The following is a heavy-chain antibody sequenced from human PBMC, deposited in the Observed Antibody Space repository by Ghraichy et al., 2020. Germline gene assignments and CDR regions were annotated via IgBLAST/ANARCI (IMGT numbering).Heavy chain of an antibody. V-gene: IGHV1-24*01. D-gene: IGHD1-26*01. Sequence: ASVQVSCKVSGYTLTELSMHWVRQAPGKGLEWMGGFDPEDGETIYAQKFQGRVTMTEDTSTDTAYMELSSLRSEDTAVYYCATDYPEYYSGSGMDVWGQGTTVTVSS. CDR2: FDPEDGET. CDR3: ATDYPEYYSGSGMDV. J-gene: IGHJ6*02. CDR1: GYTLTELS.